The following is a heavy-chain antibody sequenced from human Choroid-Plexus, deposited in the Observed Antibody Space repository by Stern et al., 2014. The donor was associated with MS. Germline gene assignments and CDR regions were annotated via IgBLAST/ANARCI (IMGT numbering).Heavy chain of an antibody. J-gene: IGHJ5*02. CDR3: AKDRHYLTYFFDH. CDR1: GFPFGSYA. Sequence: VQLVESGGGVVQPGRPLRLSCVASGFPFGSYAMHWVRPAPGKGLEWVAGVSYDGSNKYYADSVKGRFTISRDNSQNTLYMQMSRLRPEDTAVYYCAKDRHYLTYFFDHWGQGSLVTVSS. CDR2: VSYDGSNK. D-gene: IGHD2/OR15-2a*01. V-gene: IGHV3-30*18.